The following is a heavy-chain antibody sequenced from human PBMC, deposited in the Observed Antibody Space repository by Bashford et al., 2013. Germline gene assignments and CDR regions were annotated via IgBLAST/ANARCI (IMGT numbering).Heavy chain of an antibody. V-gene: IGHV3-23*01. J-gene: IGHJ4*02. D-gene: IGHD4-23*01. CDR1: GFTFSSFA. Sequence: GGSLRLSCAASGFTFSSFALSWVRQAPGKGLEWVSAISGGGGSTYYADSVKGRFSISRDNSKNTLYLQMNSLRAEDTAVYYCAKDYGGNSWYFDYWGQGALVTVSS. CDR3: AKDYGGNSWYFDY. CDR2: ISGGGGST.